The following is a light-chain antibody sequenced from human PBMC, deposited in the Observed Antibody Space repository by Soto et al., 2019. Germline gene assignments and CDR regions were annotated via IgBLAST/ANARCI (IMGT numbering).Light chain of an antibody. CDR1: QGISSY. V-gene: IGKV1-9*01. Sequence: DIQLTQSPSFLSASVVDRVTITCLASQGISSYLAWYQLKPGKAPKLLISTASSLQSGVPSRFSGSGSGTEFTLTISSLQPEDFATYYCQQLDSYPRTFGQGTKVDI. J-gene: IGKJ1*01. CDR2: TAS. CDR3: QQLDSYPRT.